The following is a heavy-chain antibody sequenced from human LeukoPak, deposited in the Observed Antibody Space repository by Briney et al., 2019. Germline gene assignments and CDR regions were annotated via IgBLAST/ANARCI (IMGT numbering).Heavy chain of an antibody. CDR2: ISGSGGST. D-gene: IGHD2-15*01. CDR3: AKTAPPHSRPQNPSAEYFQH. V-gene: IGHV3-23*01. CDR1: GFTFSSYA. J-gene: IGHJ1*01. Sequence: PGGSLRLSCAASGFTFSSYAMSWVRQAPGKGLEWVSAISGSGGSTYYADSVKGRFTTSRDNSKNTLYLQMNSLRAEDTAVYYCAKTAPPHSRPQNPSAEYFQHWGQGTLVTVSS.